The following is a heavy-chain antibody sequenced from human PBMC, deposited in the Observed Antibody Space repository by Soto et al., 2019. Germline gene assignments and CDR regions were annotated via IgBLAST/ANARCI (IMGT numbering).Heavy chain of an antibody. V-gene: IGHV3-23*01. CDR1: GFSFSSYP. J-gene: IGHJ4*02. D-gene: IGHD1-20*01. Sequence: EVQLLESGGGLVQPGGSLTISCAASGFSFSSYPMNWVRQAPGKGLESVAVIMGTGGKTYYADSVQGRFTISRDDSKSTVFLQMNSLRADDTATYYCAKGGDNWYFDYRGQGTLVTVTS. CDR3: AKGGDNWYFDY. CDR2: IMGTGGKT.